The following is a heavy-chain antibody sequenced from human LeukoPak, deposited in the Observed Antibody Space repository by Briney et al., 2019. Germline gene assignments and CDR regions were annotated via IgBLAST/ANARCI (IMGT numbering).Heavy chain of an antibody. J-gene: IGHJ3*02. V-gene: IGHV4-59*01. CDR3: ARVSAVGATNAFDI. CDR1: GGSIRRYY. CDR2: IHNSGSL. D-gene: IGHD1-26*01. Sequence: SPTLCLTCTVSGGSIRRYYWSWIRHHPGKGLECIGYIHNSGSLHYNPALKSRVTISVDKSKGECSQNLSSVTAAETAVFYCARVSAVGATNAFDIWGQGTVVTVSS.